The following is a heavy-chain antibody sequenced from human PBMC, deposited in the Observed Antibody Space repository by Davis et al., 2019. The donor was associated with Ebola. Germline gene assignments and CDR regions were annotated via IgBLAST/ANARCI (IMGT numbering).Heavy chain of an antibody. CDR3: ARAQFPTTSDH. CDR1: GYTFTNYG. D-gene: IGHD1-1*01. V-gene: IGHV1-18*04. J-gene: IGHJ4*02. CDR2: INPHNGNT. Sequence: ASVKVSCKASGYTFTNYGISWVRQAPGQGLEWVGWINPHNGNTNYAQNVQGRVTMTTDTSTSTAYMEVGSLRSDDTAVFYCARAQFPTTSDHWGQGTLVTVSS.